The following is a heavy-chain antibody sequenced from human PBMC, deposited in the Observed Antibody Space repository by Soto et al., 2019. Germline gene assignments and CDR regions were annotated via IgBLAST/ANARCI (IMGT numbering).Heavy chain of an antibody. CDR3: VRDGTKTLRDWFDP. Sequence: SETLSLTCTVSGASISGYYWSWIRKSAGKGLEWIGRIYATGTTDYNPSLKSRVMMSVDTSKKQFSLKLRSVTAADTAVYYCVRDGTKTLRDWFDPRGQGISVTVSS. J-gene: IGHJ5*02. CDR2: IYATGTT. CDR1: GASISGYY. V-gene: IGHV4-4*07. D-gene: IGHD1-1*01.